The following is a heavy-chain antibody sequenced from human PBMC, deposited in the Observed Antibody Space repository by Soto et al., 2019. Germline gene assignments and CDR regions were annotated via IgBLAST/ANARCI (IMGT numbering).Heavy chain of an antibody. Sequence: GGSLRLSCAASGFSFRNYAMSWVRQAPGKGLEWISTLTGSSSNIYYADSVKGRFAISRDNSRNTLYLQMNSLTAEDTAVYYCANGRATYGLLTHDYWGQGTLVTV. J-gene: IGHJ4*02. CDR2: LTGSSSNI. CDR1: GFSFRNYA. CDR3: ANGRATYGLLTHDY. D-gene: IGHD3-10*01. V-gene: IGHV3-23*01.